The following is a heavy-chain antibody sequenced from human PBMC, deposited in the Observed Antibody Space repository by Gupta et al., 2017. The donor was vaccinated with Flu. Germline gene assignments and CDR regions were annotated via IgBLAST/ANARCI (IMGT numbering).Heavy chain of an antibody. D-gene: IGHD4-17*01. CDR1: GFTFRTPW. V-gene: IGHV3-74*01. CDR3: ARDEYADYKPFDY. J-gene: IGHJ4*02. Sequence: EVQLVESGGGLVQPGGSLRLSCAASGFTFRTPWMNWVRQAPGKGLVWVSRINPDGSSTSSADSVKGRFTISRDNAKSTLYLQMNSLRPEDTAVYYCARDEYADYKPFDYWGQGTLVTVSS. CDR2: INPDGSST.